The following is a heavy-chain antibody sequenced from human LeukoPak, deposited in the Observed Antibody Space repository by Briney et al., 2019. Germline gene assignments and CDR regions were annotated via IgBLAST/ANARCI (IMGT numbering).Heavy chain of an antibody. D-gene: IGHD3-10*01. CDR1: GGSINSDSYY. J-gene: IGHJ1*01. CDR2: IYYSGST. CDR3: ARFKRAGSYFHY. Sequence: SETLSLTCTVSGGSINSDSYYWGWIRQPPGKGLEWIGSIYYSGSTSYNPSLKSRVTISVDTSKNQFSLKLSSVTAADTAVFYCARFKRAGSYFHYWGQGALVTVSS. V-gene: IGHV4-39*01.